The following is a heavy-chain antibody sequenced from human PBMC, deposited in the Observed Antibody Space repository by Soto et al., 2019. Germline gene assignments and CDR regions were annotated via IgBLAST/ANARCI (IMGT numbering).Heavy chain of an antibody. J-gene: IGHJ6*02. CDR1: GYTFTGDY. CDR2: INPNSGGT. Sequence: ASVKVSCKASGYTFTGDYMHWVRQAPGQVLEWMGLINPNSGGTNYAQKFQGRVAITTDTSTSTAYMELRRLRSDDTAVYYCAIGKGLRFGEFAYYYYGMDVWGQGTTVTVSS. D-gene: IGHD3-10*01. V-gene: IGHV1-2*02. CDR3: AIGKGLRFGEFAYYYYGMDV.